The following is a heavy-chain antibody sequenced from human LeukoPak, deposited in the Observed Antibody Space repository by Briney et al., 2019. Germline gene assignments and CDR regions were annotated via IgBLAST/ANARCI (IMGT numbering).Heavy chain of an antibody. D-gene: IGHD3-9*01. CDR3: ASGKAFYDILTGSLDYYYYYGMDV. Sequence: GASVKVSCKASGYTFTSYDINWVRQATGQGLEWMGWMNPNSGNTGYAQKFQGRVTMTRNTSISTAYMELSSLRSEDTAVYYCASGKAFYDILTGSLDYYYYYGMDVWGQGTTVTVSS. CDR1: GYTFTSYD. V-gene: IGHV1-8*01. CDR2: MNPNSGNT. J-gene: IGHJ6*02.